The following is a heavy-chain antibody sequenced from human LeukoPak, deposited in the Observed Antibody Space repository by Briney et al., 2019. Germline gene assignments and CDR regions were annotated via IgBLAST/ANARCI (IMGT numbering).Heavy chain of an antibody. CDR2: ISGSGGST. J-gene: IGHJ4*02. CDR3: AKRYNLLGGTLDY. CDR1: EFTFSSYA. D-gene: IGHD4-23*01. V-gene: IGHV3-23*01. Sequence: GGSLRLSCAASEFTFSSYAMSWVRQAPGKGLEWVSAISGSGGSTYYADSVKGRFTISRDNSKNTLYPQMNSLRAEDTAVYYCAKRYNLLGGTLDYWGQGTLVTVSS.